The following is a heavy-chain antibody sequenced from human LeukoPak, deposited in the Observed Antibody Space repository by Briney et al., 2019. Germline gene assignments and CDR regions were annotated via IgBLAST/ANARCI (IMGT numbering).Heavy chain of an antibody. CDR1: GGTFSSYA. V-gene: IGHV3-30-3*02. CDR2: ISYDGSNK. Sequence: SCKASGGTFSSYAMHWVRQAPGKGLEWVAVISYDGSNKYYADSVKGRFTISRDNAKNSLHLQMNSLRAEDTAVYYCAKNYYDSSGLFDYWGQGTLVIVSS. J-gene: IGHJ4*02. D-gene: IGHD3-22*01. CDR3: AKNYYDSSGLFDY.